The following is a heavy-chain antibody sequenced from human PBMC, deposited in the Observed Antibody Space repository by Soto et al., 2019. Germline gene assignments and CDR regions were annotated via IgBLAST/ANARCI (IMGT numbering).Heavy chain of an antibody. Sequence: ASETLSLTCAVYGGSFSGYYWSWIRQPPGKGLEWIGEINHSGSTNYNPSLKSRVTISVDTSKNQFSLKLSSVTAADTAVYYCARGFYMVVTAIAGSLGNYYYGMDVWGQGTTVTVSS. V-gene: IGHV4-34*01. J-gene: IGHJ6*02. CDR2: INHSGST. CDR3: ARGFYMVVTAIAGSLGNYYYGMDV. D-gene: IGHD2-21*02. CDR1: GGSFSGYY.